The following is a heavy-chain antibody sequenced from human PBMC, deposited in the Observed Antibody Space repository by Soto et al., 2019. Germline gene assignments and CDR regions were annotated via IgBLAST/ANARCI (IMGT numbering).Heavy chain of an antibody. Sequence: PSETLSLTCAVYGGSFSGYYWSWIRQPPGKGLEWIGEVNHSGSTNYNPSLKSRVTITSDTSINTAYMELTSLSSDDTAVYYCTKKGGGPFPFDPWGQGTRVTVSS. CDR1: GGSFSGYY. D-gene: IGHD3-10*01. J-gene: IGHJ5*02. V-gene: IGHV4-34*01. CDR2: VNHSGST. CDR3: TKKGGGPFPFDP.